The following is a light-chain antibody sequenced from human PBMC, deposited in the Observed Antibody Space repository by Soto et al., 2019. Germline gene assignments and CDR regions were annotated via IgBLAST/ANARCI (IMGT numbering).Light chain of an antibody. J-gene: IGLJ1*01. CDR2: SNN. V-gene: IGLV1-44*01. CDR1: SSNIGSNT. Sequence: QSVLTQPPSASGSPGQRVTISCSGSSSNIGSNTVHWYQQLPGTAPKLLIYSNNQRPSGVPDRFSGSKSGTSASLAISGLQSEDEADYYCAAWDDSLNGHYVFGTGTQVTVL. CDR3: AAWDDSLNGHYV.